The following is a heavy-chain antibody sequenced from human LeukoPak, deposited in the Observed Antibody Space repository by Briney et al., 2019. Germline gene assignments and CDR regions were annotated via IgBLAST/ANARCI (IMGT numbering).Heavy chain of an antibody. CDR2: IYYSGST. D-gene: IGHD4-23*01. J-gene: IGHJ6*03. CDR3: ARMGAYGGKSLYYYYYMDV. CDR1: GGSISSSSYY. Sequence: SETLSLTCTVSGGSISSSSYYWGWIRQPPWKGLGWIGSIYYSGSTYYNPSLKSRVTISVDTSKNQFSLKLSSVTAADTAVYYCARMGAYGGKSLYYYYYMDVWGKGTTVTVSS. V-gene: IGHV4-39*07.